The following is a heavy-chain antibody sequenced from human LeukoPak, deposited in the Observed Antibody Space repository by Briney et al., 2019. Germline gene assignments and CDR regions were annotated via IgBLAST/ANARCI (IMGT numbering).Heavy chain of an antibody. CDR3: ARGPDCSSTSCVPFDY. Sequence: RAGGSLRLSCAASGFTFSDYYMSWIRQAPGKGLEWVSYISSSGSTIYYADSVKGRFTISRDNAKNSLYLQMNSLRAEDTAVYYCARGPDCSSTSCVPFDYWGQGTLVTVSS. V-gene: IGHV3-11*04. CDR2: ISSSGSTI. J-gene: IGHJ4*02. D-gene: IGHD2-2*01. CDR1: GFTFSDYY.